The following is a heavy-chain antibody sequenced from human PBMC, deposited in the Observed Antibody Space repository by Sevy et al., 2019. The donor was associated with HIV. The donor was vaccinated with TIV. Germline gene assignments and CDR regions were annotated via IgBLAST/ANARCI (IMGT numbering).Heavy chain of an antibody. Sequence: GGSLRLSCVDSGFTFNNVWMSWVRQAPGKGLEWVGRIKSIANGETIDYAAPVKGRFNISRDDSKNTGYLQMNSLKTEDTGVYYCTKPSFRSVTRSSYYYFSLDVWGQGTTVTVSS. V-gene: IGHV3-15*01. CDR2: IKSIANGETI. D-gene: IGHD3-10*01. J-gene: IGHJ6*02. CDR3: TKPSFRSVTRSSYYYFSLDV. CDR1: GFTFNNVW.